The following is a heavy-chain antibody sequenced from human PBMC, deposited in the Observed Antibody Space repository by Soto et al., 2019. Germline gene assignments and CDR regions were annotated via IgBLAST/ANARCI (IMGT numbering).Heavy chain of an antibody. V-gene: IGHV5-10-1*01. Sequence: GESLKISCKGSGYSFTSYWISGVRQMPGKGLGWMGRIDPSDSYTNYSPSFQGHVTISADKSISTAYLQWSSLKASDTAMYYCARQQKEDTDYYYGMDVWGQGTTVTVSS. CDR1: GYSFTSYW. CDR2: IDPSDSYT. CDR3: ARQQKEDTDYYYGMDV. D-gene: IGHD2-15*01. J-gene: IGHJ6*02.